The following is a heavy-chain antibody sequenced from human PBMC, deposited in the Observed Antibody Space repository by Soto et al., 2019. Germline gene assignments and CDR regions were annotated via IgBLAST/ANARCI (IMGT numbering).Heavy chain of an antibody. CDR2: ISAAGDP. Sequence: EVQLVESGGCLVQPGGSLRLACEASGFTFRNSDMHWVRQGTVKGLEWVSGISAAGDPDYADSVEGRFTISRENAQNSFFLKTNRLRVGDPAVYYCARTDRDFYGLEVWGQGTTVIVSS. J-gene: IGHJ6*02. CDR3: ARTDRDFYGLEV. V-gene: IGHV3-13*05. CDR1: GFTFRNSD.